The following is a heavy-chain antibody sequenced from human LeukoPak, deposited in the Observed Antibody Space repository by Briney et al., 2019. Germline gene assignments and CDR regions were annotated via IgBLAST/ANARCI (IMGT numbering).Heavy chain of an antibody. J-gene: IGHJ2*01. Sequence: SETLSLTCTVSGGSISSYYWSWIPQTPARGLERIGYIYYSGSANYNPSLKSRVTISVDTSKNQFSRKLSSVTAADTAVYYCAGSYNRSYWYFDLWGRGTLVTVSS. CDR1: GGSISSYY. V-gene: IGHV4-59*13. CDR2: IYYSGSA. D-gene: IGHD1-14*01. CDR3: AGSYNRSYWYFDL.